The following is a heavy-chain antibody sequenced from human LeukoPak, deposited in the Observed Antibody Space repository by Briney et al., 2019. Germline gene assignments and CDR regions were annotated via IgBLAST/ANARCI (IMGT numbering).Heavy chain of an antibody. V-gene: IGHV3-7*01. D-gene: IGHD4-11*01. CDR2: INEDGSQK. CDR1: GITFTNYW. J-gene: IGHJ4*02. CDR3: ARDQAYSFDY. Sequence: GGSLRLSCAASGITFTNYWMIWVRQAPGKGLEWVANINEDGSQKYYVGSVEGRFTISRDNAKNSVFLQMNSLRAEDTAVYYCARDQAYSFDYWGQGTLVTVSS.